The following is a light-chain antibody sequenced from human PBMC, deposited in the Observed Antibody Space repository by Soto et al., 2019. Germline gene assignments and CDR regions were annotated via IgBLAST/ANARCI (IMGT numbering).Light chain of an antibody. Sequence: EIVLTQSPGALSLSPGERATLSCRASQSVSSGYLAWYQQKPGQAPRLLNFATSRRATGIPDRFSGSGSGTDFPLTISRLEPEDVAVYYCQQYGSSPPITFRQGTRLEIK. CDR1: QSVSSGY. J-gene: IGKJ5*01. CDR2: ATS. CDR3: QQYGSSPPIT. V-gene: IGKV3-20*01.